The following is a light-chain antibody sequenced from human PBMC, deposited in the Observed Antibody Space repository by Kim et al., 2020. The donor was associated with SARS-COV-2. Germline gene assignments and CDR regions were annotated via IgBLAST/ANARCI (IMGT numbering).Light chain of an antibody. CDR2: YTS. CDR3: LLSYGGTRM. J-gene: IGLJ3*02. V-gene: IGLV7-46*01. Sequence: GGTATLTCGSNTVVVTSGNYAYWFQQRPGKAPRTLIYYTSGKNSWTPARFSGSLLGGKAALTLSGAQPEDEAEYYCLLSYGGTRMFGGGTQLTVL. CDR1: TVVVTSGNY.